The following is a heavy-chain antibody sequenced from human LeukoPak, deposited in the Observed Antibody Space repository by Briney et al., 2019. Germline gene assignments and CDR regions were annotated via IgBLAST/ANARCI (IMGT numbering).Heavy chain of an antibody. J-gene: IGHJ3*02. D-gene: IGHD1-26*01. CDR1: GYTFTSYD. Sequence: ASVKVSCKASGYTFTSYDINWVRQATGQGLEWMGWMNPNSGNTGYAQKFQGRVTMTRNTSISTAYMELSSLRSEDTAVYYCIVGATSAYDAFDIWGQGTMVTVSS. CDR3: IVGATSAYDAFDI. V-gene: IGHV1-8*01. CDR2: MNPNSGNT.